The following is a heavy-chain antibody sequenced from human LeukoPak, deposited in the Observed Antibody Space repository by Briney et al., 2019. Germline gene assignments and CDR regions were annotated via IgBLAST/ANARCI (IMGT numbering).Heavy chain of an antibody. J-gene: IGHJ4*02. D-gene: IGHD6-13*01. V-gene: IGHV3-7*01. Sequence: PGGTLRLSCAASGFTFSNYWMSWVRQAPGKGLEWVANIKDDGSGKYYVDSLKGRFTISRDNAKNSLYLQVNSLRAEDTAVYYCARVGYSSSWSPSDYWGQGALVTVSS. CDR1: GFTFSNYW. CDR3: ARVGYSSSWSPSDY. CDR2: IKDDGSGK.